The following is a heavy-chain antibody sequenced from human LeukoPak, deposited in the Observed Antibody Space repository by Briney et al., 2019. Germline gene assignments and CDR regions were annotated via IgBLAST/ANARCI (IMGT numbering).Heavy chain of an antibody. V-gene: IGHV4-39*07. D-gene: IGHD4-17*01. CDR1: GGSISSSSYY. CDR3: ASTGRGWFDP. J-gene: IGHJ5*02. CDR2: IYYSGST. Sequence: SETLSLTCTVSGGSISSSSYYWGWIRQPPGKGLEWIGSIYYSGSTYYNPSLKSRVTISVDTSKNQFSLKLSSVTAADTAVYYCASTGRGWFDPWGQGTLVTVSS.